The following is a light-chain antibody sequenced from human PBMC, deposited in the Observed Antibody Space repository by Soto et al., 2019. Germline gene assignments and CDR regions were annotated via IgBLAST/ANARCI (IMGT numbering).Light chain of an antibody. CDR3: QQYNDWWT. CDR1: ESVSSN. Sequence: EIVMTQSPATLSVSPGERATLSCRASESVSSNLAWYQQKPGQAPRLLIHGASTRATGIPARFSGSGSGTEFTLTISSLQSEDFAVYYCQQYNDWWTFGQGTKVDIK. CDR2: GAS. V-gene: IGKV3-15*01. J-gene: IGKJ1*01.